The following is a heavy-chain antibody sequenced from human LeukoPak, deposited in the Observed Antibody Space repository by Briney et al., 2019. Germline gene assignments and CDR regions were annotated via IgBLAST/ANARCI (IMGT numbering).Heavy chain of an antibody. V-gene: IGHV3-66*01. CDR2: IYSGGST. D-gene: IGHD3-22*01. Sequence: GGSLRLSCAASGFTVSSNYMTWVRQAPGKGLEWVSVIYSGGSTYYADSVKGRFTLSRDNSKNMLLLQMNSLRAEDTAVYYCAREPQGDSSGYDAFDIWGQGTMVTVSS. J-gene: IGHJ3*02. CDR1: GFTVSSNY. CDR3: AREPQGDSSGYDAFDI.